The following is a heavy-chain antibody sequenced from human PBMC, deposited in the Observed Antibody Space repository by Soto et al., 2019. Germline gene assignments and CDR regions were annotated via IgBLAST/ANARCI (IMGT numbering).Heavy chain of an antibody. J-gene: IGHJ4*02. CDR3: ARGPSSLTRFDY. CDR1: GLSFSDYA. CDR2: ISYEGKTK. V-gene: IGHV3-30*03. D-gene: IGHD2-2*01. Sequence: GGSLRLSCAASGLSFSDYAMHWVRQAPGKGLEWVALISYEGKTKYYTESVKGRFLISRDNSKNTLYLQMNSLRAEDTAVYYCARGPSSLTRFDYWGQGTLVTVSS.